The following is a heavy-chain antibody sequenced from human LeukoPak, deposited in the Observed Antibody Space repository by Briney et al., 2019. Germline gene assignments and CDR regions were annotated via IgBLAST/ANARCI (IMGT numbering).Heavy chain of an antibody. V-gene: IGHV4-34*01. D-gene: IGHD6-19*01. J-gene: IGHJ4*02. CDR2: INHSGST. CDR3: ARRYSSGWYGGYY. CDR1: GGSFSGYY. Sequence: SETLSLTCAVYGGSFSGYYWSWIRQPPGKGLERIGEINHSGSTNYNPSLKSRVTISVDTSKNQFSLKLGSVTAADTAVYYCARRYSSGWYGGYYWGQGTLVTVSS.